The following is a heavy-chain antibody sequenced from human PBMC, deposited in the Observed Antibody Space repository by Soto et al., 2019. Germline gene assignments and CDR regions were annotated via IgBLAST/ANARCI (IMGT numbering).Heavy chain of an antibody. CDR1: GGSISSGGYY. CDR3: AGERRWRELNMD. V-gene: IGHV4-31*03. J-gene: IGHJ4*02. Sequence: QVQLQESGPGLVKPSQTLSLTCTVSGGSISSGGYYWSWIRQHPGKGLEWIGFIYYSGSTYYNPSLKSRVTISVDTSKNQFSLKLSSVTAADTAVYYCAGERRWRELNMDWGQGTLVTVSS. CDR2: IYYSGST. D-gene: IGHD1-26*01.